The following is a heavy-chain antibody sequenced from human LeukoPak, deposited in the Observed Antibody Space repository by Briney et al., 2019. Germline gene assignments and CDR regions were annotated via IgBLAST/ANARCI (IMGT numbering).Heavy chain of an antibody. D-gene: IGHD3-10*01. CDR3: ARRYYYNLGSFPFDF. CDR2: IHNSGTT. J-gene: IGHJ4*02. V-gene: IGHV4-34*01. Sequence: SETLSLTCAVSGGSFSGYFWSWIRQSSGKGLEWIGEIHNSGTTNYNPSLNSRVTISEDTSKNQFYLNLSSVTAADTAVYYCARRYYYNLGSFPFDFWGQGTLVTVSS. CDR1: GGSFSGYF.